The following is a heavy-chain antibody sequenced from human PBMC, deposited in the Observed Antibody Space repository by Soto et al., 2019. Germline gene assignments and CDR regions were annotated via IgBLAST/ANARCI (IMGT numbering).Heavy chain of an antibody. CDR2: TYHSGST. Sequence: PSETLSLTCAVSGGYISSGGYSWSWIRQPPGKGLEWIGYTYHSGSTYYNPSLKSRVTISVDRSKNQFSLKLSSVTAADTAVYYCARGAYGDYVFDWGQGTLVTVSS. CDR1: GGYISSGGYS. D-gene: IGHD4-17*01. V-gene: IGHV4-30-2*01. CDR3: ARGAYGDYVFD. J-gene: IGHJ4*02.